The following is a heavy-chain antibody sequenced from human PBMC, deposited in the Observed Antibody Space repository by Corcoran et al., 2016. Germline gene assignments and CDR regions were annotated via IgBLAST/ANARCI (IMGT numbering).Heavy chain of an antibody. V-gene: IGHV4-59*01. D-gene: IGHD3-9*01. Sequence: QVQLQESGPGLVKPSETLSLTCTVSGGSISSYYWSWIRQPPGKGLEWIGYIYYSGSTNYNPSLKSRVTISVDTSKNQFSLKLSSVTAADTAVYYCARDPRHYDILTGPPRYYYYGMDVWGQGTTVTVSS. CDR1: GGSISSYY. CDR2: IYYSGST. J-gene: IGHJ6*02. CDR3: ARDPRHYDILTGPPRYYYYGMDV.